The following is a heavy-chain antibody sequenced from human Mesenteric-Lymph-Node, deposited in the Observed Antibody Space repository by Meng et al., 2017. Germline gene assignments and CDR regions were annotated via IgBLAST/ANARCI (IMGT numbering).Heavy chain of an antibody. V-gene: IGHV1-18*04. CDR2: ISTYNGNT. CDR3: ARARGEFVVVPAAIFSRDYYYGMDV. J-gene: IGHJ6*02. D-gene: IGHD2-2*01. Sequence: ASVKVSCKASGYSFTSYGIAWVRQAPGQGLEWMGWISTYNGNTNYAQKFQDRVTMTTDTSTSTGYMELRSLRSDDTAVYYCARARGEFVVVPAAIFSRDYYYGMDVWGQGTTVTVSS. CDR1: GYSFTSYG.